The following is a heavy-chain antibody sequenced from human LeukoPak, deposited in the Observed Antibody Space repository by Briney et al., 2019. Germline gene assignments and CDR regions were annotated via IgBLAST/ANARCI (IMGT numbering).Heavy chain of an antibody. J-gene: IGHJ6*03. CDR1: GFTFDDYA. V-gene: IGHV3-9*01. CDR2: ISWNSGSI. Sequence: GGSLRLSCAASGFTFDDYAMHWVRQAPGKGLEWVSGISWNSGSIGYADSVKGRFTISRDNSKNTLYLQMNSLRAEDTAVYYCAKGGRIAAARGYYYYMDVWGKGTTVTVSS. CDR3: AKGGRIAAARGYYYYMDV. D-gene: IGHD6-13*01.